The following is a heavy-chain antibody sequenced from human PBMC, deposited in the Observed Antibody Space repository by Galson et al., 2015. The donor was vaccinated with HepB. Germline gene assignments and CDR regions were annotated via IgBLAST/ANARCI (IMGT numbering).Heavy chain of an antibody. CDR3: ARGGIGPYDFWSGYYFLGGILDY. D-gene: IGHD3-3*01. Sequence: SLRLSCAASGFTFSSYWMSWVRQAPGKGLEWVANIKQDGSEKYYVDSVKGRFTISRDNAKNSLYLQMNSLRAEDTAVYYCARGGIGPYDFWSGYYFLGGILDYWGQGTLVTVSS. CDR1: GFTFSSYW. V-gene: IGHV3-7*01. CDR2: IKQDGSEK. J-gene: IGHJ4*02.